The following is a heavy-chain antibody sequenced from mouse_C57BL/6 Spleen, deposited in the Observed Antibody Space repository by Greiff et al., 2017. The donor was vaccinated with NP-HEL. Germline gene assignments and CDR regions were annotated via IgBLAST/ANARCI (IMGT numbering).Heavy chain of an antibody. V-gene: IGHV1-52*01. Sequence: VQLQQPGAELVRPGSSVKLSCKASGYTFTSYWMHWVKQRPIQGLEWIGNIDPSDSETHYNQKFKDKATLTVDKSSSTAYMQLSSLTSEDSAVYYCARAYYGNYGVDYWGQGTTLTVSS. D-gene: IGHD2-10*01. CDR2: IDPSDSET. J-gene: IGHJ2*01. CDR1: GYTFTSYW. CDR3: ARAYYGNYGVDY.